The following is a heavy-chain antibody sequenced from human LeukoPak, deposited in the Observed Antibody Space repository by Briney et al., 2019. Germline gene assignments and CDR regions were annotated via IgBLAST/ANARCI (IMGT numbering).Heavy chain of an antibody. J-gene: IGHJ4*02. CDR2: ISSSGTTT. V-gene: IGHV3-48*03. Sequence: GGSLRLSCAASAFTLSTYEMNWVRQAPGKGLEWVSYISSSGTTTYYADSVKGRFTISRDNAKSSLYLQMNSPRPEDTAVYYCARISGSGRYSLDYWGQGTLVTVSS. D-gene: IGHD3-10*01. CDR1: AFTLSTYE. CDR3: ARISGSGRYSLDY.